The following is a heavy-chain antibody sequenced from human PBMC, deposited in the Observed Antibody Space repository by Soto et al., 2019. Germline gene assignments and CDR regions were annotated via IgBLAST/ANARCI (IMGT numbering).Heavy chain of an antibody. D-gene: IGHD2-2*01. J-gene: IGHJ6*02. CDR1: GYTFTSYG. Sequence: ASVKVSCKASGYTFTSYGISWVRQAPGQGLEWMGWISAYNGNTNYAQKLQGRVTMTTDTSTSTAYMELRSLRSDDTAVYYCAREHCSSTSCYRGLYGMDVSGQGTTVSVSS. CDR3: AREHCSSTSCYRGLYGMDV. CDR2: ISAYNGNT. V-gene: IGHV1-18*04.